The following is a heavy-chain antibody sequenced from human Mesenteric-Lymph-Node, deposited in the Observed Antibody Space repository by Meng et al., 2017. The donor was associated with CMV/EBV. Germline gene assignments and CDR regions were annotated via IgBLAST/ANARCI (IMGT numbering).Heavy chain of an antibody. V-gene: IGHV3-11*01. Sequence: GGSLKISCAASGFTFSDYYMSWIRQAPGKGLEWVSYISSSGSTIYYADSVKGRFTISRDNAKNSLYLQMNSLRAEDTAVYYCARAPLRFLDGGAFDIWGQGTMVTVSS. J-gene: IGHJ3*02. CDR2: ISSSGSTI. CDR1: GFTFSDYY. D-gene: IGHD3-3*01. CDR3: ARAPLRFLDGGAFDI.